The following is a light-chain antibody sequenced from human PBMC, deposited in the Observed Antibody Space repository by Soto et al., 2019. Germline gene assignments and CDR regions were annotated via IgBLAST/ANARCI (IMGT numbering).Light chain of an antibody. CDR3: QQYNNRLT. CDR1: QSINSN. Sequence: EIVMTQSPATLSVSPGERATLSCRASQSINSNLAWYQQKPGQTPRLLIYGASTRATGIPARFSGSGSGTDFTLTISSLQSEDFAVYYCQQYNNRLTFGQGTKVEIK. J-gene: IGKJ1*01. V-gene: IGKV3-15*01. CDR2: GAS.